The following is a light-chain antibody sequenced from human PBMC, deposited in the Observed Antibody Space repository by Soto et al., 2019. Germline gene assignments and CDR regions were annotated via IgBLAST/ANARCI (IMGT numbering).Light chain of an antibody. CDR1: QSLRNW. CDR3: QQYDTHSWT. V-gene: IGKV1-5*03. Sequence: DIQMTQSPSTLSASVGDRVTITCRASQSLRNWLAWYQQKPGKAPKLLIYKASSLESGVPSRFSGSGSDAEFTLTINVLQPDDFAAEYCQQYDTHSWTFGQGTKVEIK. CDR2: KAS. J-gene: IGKJ1*01.